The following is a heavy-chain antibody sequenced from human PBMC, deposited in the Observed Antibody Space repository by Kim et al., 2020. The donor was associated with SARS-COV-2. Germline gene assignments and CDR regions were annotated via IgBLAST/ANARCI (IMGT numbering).Heavy chain of an antibody. J-gene: IGHJ4*02. V-gene: IGHV4-4*06. Sequence: NYNPSLKRRVTMTVETSKRQVSLRLTSVTAADTALYYCARNEAGAYYFDYWGQGTLVTVSS. D-gene: IGHD6-13*01. CDR3: ARNEAGAYYFDY.